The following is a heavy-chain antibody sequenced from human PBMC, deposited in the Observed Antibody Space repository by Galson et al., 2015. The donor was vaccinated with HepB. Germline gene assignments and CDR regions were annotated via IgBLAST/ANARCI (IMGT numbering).Heavy chain of an antibody. CDR3: AKGAFITTINFDY. V-gene: IGHV3-23*01. D-gene: IGHD3-22*01. J-gene: IGHJ4*02. CDR2: ISGSGGST. Sequence: SLRLSCAASGFTFSNYAMSWVRQAPGKGLEWVSAISGSGGSTYYADSVKGRFTISRDNSKNTLYLQMNSLRAEDTAVYYCAKGAFITTINFDYWGQGTLVTVSS. CDR1: GFTFSNYA.